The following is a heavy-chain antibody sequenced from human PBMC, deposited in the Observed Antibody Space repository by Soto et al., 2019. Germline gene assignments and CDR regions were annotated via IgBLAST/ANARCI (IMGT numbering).Heavy chain of an antibody. V-gene: IGHV4-34*01. Sequence: PSETLSLTCAVYGGSFSGYYWSWIRQPPGKGLEWIGEINHSGSTNYNPSLKSRVTISVDTSKNQFPLKLSSVTAADTAVYYCARRYFYYYYGMDVWGQGTTVTVSS. J-gene: IGHJ6*02. CDR2: INHSGST. D-gene: IGHD1-26*01. CDR1: GGSFSGYY. CDR3: ARRYFYYYYGMDV.